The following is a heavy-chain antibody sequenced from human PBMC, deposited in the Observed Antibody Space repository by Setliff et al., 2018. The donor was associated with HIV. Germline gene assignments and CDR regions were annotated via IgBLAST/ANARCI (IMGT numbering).Heavy chain of an antibody. CDR3: ARLRLYNSALDY. CDR1: GFTFSSYE. J-gene: IGHJ4*02. CDR2: IGNSGSPI. Sequence: PGGSLRLSCAASGFTFSSYEMNWVRQAPGKGLEWVSYIGNSGSPIYYADSVKGRFTISRDNAKNSLYLQIDSLRPEDTAVYYCARLRLYNSALDYWGQGTLVTVSS. V-gene: IGHV3-48*03. D-gene: IGHD3-10*01.